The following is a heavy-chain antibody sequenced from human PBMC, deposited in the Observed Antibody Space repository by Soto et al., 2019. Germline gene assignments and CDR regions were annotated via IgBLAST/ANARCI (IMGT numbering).Heavy chain of an antibody. CDR1: SGDY. Sequence: KSSETLSLTCAVTSGDYRGWIRQPPGKGLEWIGTIYHSGSTYYNPSLKSRLTISVDMSKNQLSLTLTSVTAADTAVYYCARTRGSLRDAFDIWGQGTMVTVSS. D-gene: IGHD3-10*01. CDR3: ARTRGSLRDAFDI. CDR2: IYHSGST. V-gene: IGHV4-38-2*01. J-gene: IGHJ3*02.